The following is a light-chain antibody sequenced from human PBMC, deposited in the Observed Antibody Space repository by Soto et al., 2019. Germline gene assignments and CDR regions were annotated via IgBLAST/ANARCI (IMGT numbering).Light chain of an antibody. CDR3: SSYTSSFKLAV. CDR2: DVS. CDR1: SSDVGGYNY. J-gene: IGLJ1*01. V-gene: IGLV2-14*03. Sequence: QSVLTQHASVSGSPGQSITIFCTGTSSDVGGYNYVSWYQQHPGSAPKLMIYDVSSRPSGVSNRFSGSKSGNTASLTISGLQAEDEADYYCSSYTSSFKLAVFGSGTKVTV.